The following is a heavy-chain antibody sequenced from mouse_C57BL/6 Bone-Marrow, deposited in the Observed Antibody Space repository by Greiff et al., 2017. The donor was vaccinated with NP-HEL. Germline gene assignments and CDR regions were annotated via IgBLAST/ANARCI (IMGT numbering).Heavy chain of an antibody. J-gene: IGHJ2*01. D-gene: IGHD1-1*01. Sequence: EVQRVESGGGLVKPGGSLKLSCAASGFTFSSYAMSWVRQTPEKRLEWVATISDGGSYTYYPDNVKGRFTISRDNAKNNLYLQMSHLKSEDTAMYYCARDEDYYGSSYGDYFDYWGQGTTLTVSS. CDR3: ARDEDYYGSSYGDYFDY. V-gene: IGHV5-4*01. CDR1: GFTFSSYA. CDR2: ISDGGSYT.